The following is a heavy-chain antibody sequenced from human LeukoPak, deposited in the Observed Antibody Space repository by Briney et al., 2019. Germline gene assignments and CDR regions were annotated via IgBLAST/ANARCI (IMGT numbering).Heavy chain of an antibody. CDR3: ARDRGNKWELFDY. J-gene: IGHJ4*02. Sequence: GASVKVSCKASGYTFTSYAMHWVRQAPGQRLEWMGWINAGNGNTKYSQEFQGRVTITRDTSASTAYMELSSLRSEDMAVYYCARDRGNKWELFDYWGQGTLVTVSS. V-gene: IGHV1-3*03. CDR2: INAGNGNT. CDR1: GYTFTSYA. D-gene: IGHD1-26*01.